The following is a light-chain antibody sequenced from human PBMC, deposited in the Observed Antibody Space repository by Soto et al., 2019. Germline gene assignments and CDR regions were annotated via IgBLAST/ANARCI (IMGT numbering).Light chain of an antibody. CDR3: SSYTSSSTYVV. CDR2: DVS. CDR1: SSDVGGYNY. Sequence: QSALTQPASVSGSPGQSITISCTGTSSDVGGYNYVSWYQQHPGKAPKLMIYDVSNRPSGVSNRFSGSKSGNTASLTISGLQAEDEVAYYCSSYTSSSTYVVFGGGTKRTVL. J-gene: IGLJ2*01. V-gene: IGLV2-14*01.